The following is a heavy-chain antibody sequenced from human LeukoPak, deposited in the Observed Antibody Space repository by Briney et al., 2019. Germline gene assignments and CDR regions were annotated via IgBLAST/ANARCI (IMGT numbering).Heavy chain of an antibody. J-gene: IGHJ4*02. Sequence: GGSMRLSCVASGFSFNNYAMNWVRQAPGKGLEWVSLIIGSSGSTFYADSVKGRFTISKDKSKNTLYLQMNSLRAEDTAVYYCAKGAYDYIEIAYFDYWGQGSLVTVSS. D-gene: IGHD5-12*01. CDR1: GFSFNNYA. V-gene: IGHV3-23*01. CDR2: IIGSSGST. CDR3: AKGAYDYIEIAYFDY.